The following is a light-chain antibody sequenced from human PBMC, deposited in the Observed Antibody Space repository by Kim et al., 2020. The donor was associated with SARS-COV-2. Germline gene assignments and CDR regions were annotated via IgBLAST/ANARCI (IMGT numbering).Light chain of an antibody. J-gene: IGKJ2*01. CDR1: QSDTSSD. Sequence: LSPGERASLSCRASQSDTSSDLAWYKQRPGQAPRPLIYGASSRATGIPDRFSGSGSGTDFTLTISRLEPEDFAVYYCQQYGSSPRTFGQGTKLEI. CDR2: GAS. V-gene: IGKV3-20*01. CDR3: QQYGSSPRT.